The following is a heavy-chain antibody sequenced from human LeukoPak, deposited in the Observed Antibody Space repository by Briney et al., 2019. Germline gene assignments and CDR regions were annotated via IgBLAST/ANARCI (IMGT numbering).Heavy chain of an antibody. D-gene: IGHD5-18*01. CDR2: INHSGST. CDR1: GGSFSGYY. V-gene: IGHV4-34*01. J-gene: IGHJ6*02. Sequence: SETLSLTCAVYGGSFSGYYWSWIRQPPGKGLEWIGEINHSGSTNYNPSLKSRVTISVDTSKNQFSLKLSPVTAADTAVYYCARGVAYSLDSLNYYGMDVWGQGTTVTVSS. CDR3: ARGVAYSLDSLNYYGMDV.